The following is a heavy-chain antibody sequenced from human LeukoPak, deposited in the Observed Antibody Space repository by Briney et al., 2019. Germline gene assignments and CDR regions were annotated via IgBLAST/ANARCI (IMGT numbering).Heavy chain of an antibody. CDR2: ISYDDTNK. V-gene: IGHV3-30*04. J-gene: IGHJ3*02. CDR3: AKELTERWLIDAFDI. CDR1: GFTFSNYA. D-gene: IGHD6-19*01. Sequence: PGGSLRLSCAASGFTFSNYALHWVRQAPGKGLEWVAVISYDDTNKYYVDSVKGRFTISRDNSKNTLYLQMNSLRAEDTAIYYCAKELTERWLIDAFDIWGQGTVVTVSS.